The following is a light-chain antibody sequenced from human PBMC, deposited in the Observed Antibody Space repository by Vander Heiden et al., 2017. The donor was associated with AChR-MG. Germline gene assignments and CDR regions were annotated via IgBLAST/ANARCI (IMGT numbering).Light chain of an antibody. CDR1: QSLLHSNGYNY. V-gene: IGKV2-28*01. CDR2: LGS. Sequence: VMTQSPLSLPVTPGEPASISCRSSQSLLHSNGYNYLDWYLQKPGQSPQVLIYLGSNRASGVPDRFSGSGSGTDFTLKISRVEAEDVGVYYCMQALQTPPTFGQGTKVEIK. CDR3: MQALQTPPT. J-gene: IGKJ1*01.